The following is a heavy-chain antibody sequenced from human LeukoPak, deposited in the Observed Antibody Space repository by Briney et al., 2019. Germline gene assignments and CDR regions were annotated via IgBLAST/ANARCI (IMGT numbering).Heavy chain of an antibody. CDR2: LSWNSGSR. CDR1: GFTFADYA. V-gene: IGHV3-9*01. CDR3: AKDIGPQRYYGMAV. J-gene: IGHJ6*02. Sequence: SLRLSCAASGFTFADYAMHCGREAPGKGRKGGSGLSWNSGSRGYADSVQGRFAISIENARNCLCLHMNCLIGKETALHYCAKDIGPQRYYGMAVWGQGTTVTVSS.